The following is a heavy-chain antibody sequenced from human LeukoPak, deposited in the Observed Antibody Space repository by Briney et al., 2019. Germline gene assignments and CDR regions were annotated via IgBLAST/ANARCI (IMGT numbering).Heavy chain of an antibody. V-gene: IGHV3-7*01. CDR2: IKQNGSEK. CDR1: GFTFSSYW. CDR3: ARDSWASTSFYY. J-gene: IGHJ4*02. D-gene: IGHD2-2*01. Sequence: GGSLRLSCAAFGFTFSSYWMSWVRQAPGKGLEWEANIKQNGSEKYYVDSVKGRFTISRDNAKNSLYLQMNSLRAEDTAVYYCARDSWASTSFYYWGQGTLVTVSS.